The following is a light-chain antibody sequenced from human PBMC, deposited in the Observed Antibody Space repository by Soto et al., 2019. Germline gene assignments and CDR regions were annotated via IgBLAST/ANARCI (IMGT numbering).Light chain of an antibody. CDR1: QNIGNK. J-gene: IGKJ1*01. CDR3: QQYGSSGT. V-gene: IGKV3-20*01. CDR2: GAA. Sequence: IVMTQSPGTLSPGERATLSCRASQNIGNKVGWYQQKPGQAPRLLIYGAATRATGIPARFSGSGSGTDFTLTISRLEPEDFAVDYCQQYGSSGTFGQGTKVDIK.